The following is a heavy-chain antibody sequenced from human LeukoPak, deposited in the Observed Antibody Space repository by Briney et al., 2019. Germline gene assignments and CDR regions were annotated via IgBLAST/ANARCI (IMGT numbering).Heavy chain of an antibody. Sequence: PGGSLRLSXAASGFTFSSYEMNWVRQAPGKGLEWVSYISSGGSTIYYADSVKGRFTISRDNAKNSLYLQMNSLRDEDTAVYYCAASIPFSNNYYYYYYMDVWGKGTTVTVSS. CDR3: AASIPFSNNYYYYYYMDV. CDR1: GFTFSSYE. D-gene: IGHD2/OR15-2a*01. J-gene: IGHJ6*03. CDR2: ISSGGSTI. V-gene: IGHV3-48*03.